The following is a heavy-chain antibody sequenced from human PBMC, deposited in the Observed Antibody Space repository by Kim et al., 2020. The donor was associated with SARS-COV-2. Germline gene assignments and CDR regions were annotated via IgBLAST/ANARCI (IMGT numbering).Heavy chain of an antibody. CDR1: GFDFTNYA. CDR2: ITASGGHT. CDR3: ARIPPLDGSGSFFDY. V-gene: IGHV3-23*01. Sequence: GGSLRLSCAASGFDFTNYAMSWVRQSPGQGLTWVSLITASGGHTYYAGSVQGRFTISRDNAKNMLFLQMNTLTVDDTGVYFCARIPPLDGSGSFFDYWGQGTQVTVDS. J-gene: IGHJ4*02. D-gene: IGHD3-10*01.